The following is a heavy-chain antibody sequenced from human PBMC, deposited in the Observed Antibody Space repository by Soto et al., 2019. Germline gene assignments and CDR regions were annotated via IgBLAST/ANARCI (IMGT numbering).Heavy chain of an antibody. CDR1: GYTFTSYY. J-gene: IGHJ5*02. V-gene: IGHV1-46*01. CDR3: ARELRTTVVTSWFDP. CDR2: INPSGGST. Sequence: ASVKVSCKASGYTFTSYYMHWVRQAPGQGLEWMGIINPSGGSTSYAQKFQGRVTMTRDTSTSTVYMELSSLRSEDTAVYYCARELRTTVVTSWFDPWGQATLVTVSS. D-gene: IGHD4-17*01.